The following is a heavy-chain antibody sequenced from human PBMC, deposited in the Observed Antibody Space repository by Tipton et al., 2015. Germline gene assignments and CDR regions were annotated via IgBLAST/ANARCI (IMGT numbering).Heavy chain of an antibody. Sequence: LRLSCTVSGGSISSEYWSWIRQPPGKGLEWIGYVFYTGSTYYNPSLESRVTISVDTFENQFSLKLSSVTAADTAVYYCARDRPGANCFDYWGQGTLVTVSS. V-gene: IGHV4-59*01. J-gene: IGHJ4*02. D-gene: IGHD7-27*01. CDR2: VFYTGST. CDR1: GGSISSEY. CDR3: ARDRPGANCFDY.